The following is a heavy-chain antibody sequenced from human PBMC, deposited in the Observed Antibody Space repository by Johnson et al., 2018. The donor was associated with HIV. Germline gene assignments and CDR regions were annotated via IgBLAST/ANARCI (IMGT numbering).Heavy chain of an antibody. Sequence: QVQLVESGGGVVQPGRSLRLSCAASGFTFSSYAMHWVRQAPGKGLEWVAVISYDGSNKYYADSVKGRFTISRDNSKNTLYLQMNSLRAEDTAVYYCAREGRIAVAGLRSFDIWGQGTMVTVSS. CDR2: ISYDGSNK. J-gene: IGHJ3*02. CDR1: GFTFSSYA. D-gene: IGHD6-19*01. CDR3: AREGRIAVAGLRSFDI. V-gene: IGHV3-30-3*01.